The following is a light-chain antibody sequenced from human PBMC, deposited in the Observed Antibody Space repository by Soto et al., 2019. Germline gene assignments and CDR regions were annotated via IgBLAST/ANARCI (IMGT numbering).Light chain of an antibody. V-gene: IGKV3-20*01. Sequence: EIVLTQSPGTLSLSPGETATLSCRASQSVSSSYLAWYQQKPGQAPRLLLYGASSRATGIPDRFIGSGSGTEVDLTISRREPDEFAVYYCQQYGSSRYTFGQGTKLEIK. J-gene: IGKJ2*01. CDR2: GAS. CDR3: QQYGSSRYT. CDR1: QSVSSSY.